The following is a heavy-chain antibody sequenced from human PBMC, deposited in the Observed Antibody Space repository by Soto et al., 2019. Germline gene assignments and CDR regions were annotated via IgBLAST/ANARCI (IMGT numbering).Heavy chain of an antibody. CDR1: GGSISSYY. CDR2: INYSGST. CDR3: ARGQLRYFDWLYRVAFDI. D-gene: IGHD3-9*01. J-gene: IGHJ3*02. Sequence: PSETLSLTCTVSGGSISSYYWSWIRQPPGKGQEWIGEINYSGSTNYNPSLKSRVTISVDTSKNQFSLKLSSVTAADTAVYYCARGQLRYFDWLYRVAFDIWGQGTMVTVSS. V-gene: IGHV4-59*12.